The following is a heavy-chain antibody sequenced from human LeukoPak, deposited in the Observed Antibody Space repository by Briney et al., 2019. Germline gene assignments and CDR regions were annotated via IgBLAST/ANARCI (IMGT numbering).Heavy chain of an antibody. Sequence: GGSLRLSCAASGFTFSNYWMQWVRQAPGKGLGWVSRIKGDGSHTIYADSVKGRFTISRDNAKNTLYLQMKSLRAEDTAVYYCVRDWDHFDFDSWGLGTLVTVSS. CDR1: GFTFSNYW. V-gene: IGHV3-74*01. J-gene: IGHJ5*01. D-gene: IGHD3-9*01. CDR3: VRDWDHFDFDS. CDR2: IKGDGSHT.